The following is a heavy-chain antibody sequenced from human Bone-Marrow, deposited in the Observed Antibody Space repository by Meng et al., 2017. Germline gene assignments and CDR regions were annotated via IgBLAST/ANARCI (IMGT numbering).Heavy chain of an antibody. CDR2: IYPGDSDT. Sequence: GESLKISCQGFEYSFTSYFIAWVRQMPGKGLEWMGSIYPGDSDTRYSPSFQGQVTISVDKSINTAYLQWGSLKASDSGMYFCARVGTTFSSAFPHWGHGNQV. D-gene: IGHD6-19*01. CDR1: EYSFTSYF. CDR3: ARVGTTFSSAFPH. J-gene: IGHJ1*01. V-gene: IGHV5-51*01.